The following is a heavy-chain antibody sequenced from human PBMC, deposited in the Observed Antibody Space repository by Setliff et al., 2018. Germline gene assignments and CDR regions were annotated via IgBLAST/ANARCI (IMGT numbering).Heavy chain of an antibody. CDR2: INHSGST. CDR3: ARGGIGFSEITIFVVGHXXFDP. D-gene: IGHD3-3*01. Sequence: SETLSLTCAVYGGSFSGYYWSWIRQPPGKGLEWIGEINHSGSTNYNPSLKSRVTISVDKSKNQFSLKLSSVTAADTAVYYCARGGIGFSEITIFVVGHXXFDPWGQGTLVTVSS. V-gene: IGHV4-34*01. CDR1: GGSFSGYY. J-gene: IGHJ5*02.